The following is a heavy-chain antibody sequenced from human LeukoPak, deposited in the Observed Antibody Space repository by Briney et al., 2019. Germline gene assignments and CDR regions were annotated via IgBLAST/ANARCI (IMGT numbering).Heavy chain of an antibody. CDR3: ARSLYDSSGYYNY. V-gene: IGHV3-7*03. CDR1: GFTFSSYW. CDR2: IKQDGSEK. D-gene: IGHD3-22*01. Sequence: GGSLRLSCAASGFTFSSYWMSWVRQAPGKGLEWVANIKQDGSEKYYVDSVKGRFTISRDNAKNSLYLQMNSLRAEDTAVYYCARSLYDSSGYYNYWGQGTPVTVSS. J-gene: IGHJ4*02.